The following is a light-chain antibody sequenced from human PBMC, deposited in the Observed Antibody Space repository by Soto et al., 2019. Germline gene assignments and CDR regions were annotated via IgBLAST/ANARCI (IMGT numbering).Light chain of an antibody. CDR2: AAS. V-gene: IGKV1-6*01. CDR1: QGIRND. Sequence: AIQMTQSPSSLSASVGDRVTITCRASQGIRNDLGWYQQKPGKAPKLLIYAASSLQSGVPARFSGSGSGTDFTLTISSRQPEDFATYYCLQDYNYPWTFGQGTKVEIK. J-gene: IGKJ1*01. CDR3: LQDYNYPWT.